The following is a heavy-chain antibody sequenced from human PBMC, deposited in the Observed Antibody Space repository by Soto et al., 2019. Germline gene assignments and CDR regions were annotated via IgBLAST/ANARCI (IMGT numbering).Heavy chain of an antibody. J-gene: IGHJ6*02. D-gene: IGHD6-6*01. CDR3: ARVWEIAAHMDA. Sequence: TSETLSLTCTVSGGSISSYYWSWIRQPPGKGLEWIGYIYYSGSTNYNPSLKSRVTISVDTSKNQFSLKLSSVTAADTAVYYCARVWEIAAHMDAWGQGTTVTVSS. CDR2: IYYSGST. V-gene: IGHV4-59*12. CDR1: GGSISSYY.